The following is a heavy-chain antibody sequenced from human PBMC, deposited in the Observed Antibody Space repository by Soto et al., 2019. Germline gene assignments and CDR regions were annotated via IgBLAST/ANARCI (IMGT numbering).Heavy chain of an antibody. D-gene: IGHD6-25*01. CDR1: GFTFSHYP. V-gene: IGHV3-30-3*01. CDR2: ISYDGSDK. CDR3: ARQLGSREGPAALGAFDI. Sequence: QGQLVESGRDMVQPGRSLRLSCAASGFTFSHYPMHWVRQAPGKGLEWVAAISYDGSDKYYAESLKGRFTISRDNPRNTLYLQLESVTPDDTAVYYCARQLGSREGPAALGAFDIWGRGTMVTVSS. J-gene: IGHJ3*02.